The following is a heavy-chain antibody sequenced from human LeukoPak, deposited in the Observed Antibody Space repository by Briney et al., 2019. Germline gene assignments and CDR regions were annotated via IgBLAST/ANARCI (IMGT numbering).Heavy chain of an antibody. J-gene: IGHJ6*03. Sequence: GGSLRLSCAASGFTFSSYSMNWVRQAPGKGLEWVSSISSSSSYIYYADSVKGRFTISRDNAKNSLYLQMNSLRAEDTAVYYCARDGYCSSTSCNYYYMDVWGKGTTVTVSS. CDR1: GFTFSSYS. D-gene: IGHD2-2*01. CDR2: ISSSSSYI. CDR3: ARDGYCSSTSCNYYYMDV. V-gene: IGHV3-21*01.